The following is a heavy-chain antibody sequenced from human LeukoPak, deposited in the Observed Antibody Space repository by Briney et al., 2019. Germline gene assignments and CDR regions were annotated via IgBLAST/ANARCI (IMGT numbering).Heavy chain of an antibody. CDR1: GGSISSYY. J-gene: IGHJ3*02. V-gene: IGHV4-59*01. CDR3: ARAPPTHDAFDI. Sequence: SETLSLTCTVSGGSISSYYWSWIRQPPGKGLEWVGYIYYSGSTNYNPSLKSRVTISVDTSKNQFSLKLSSVTAADTAVYYCARAPPTHDAFDIWGQGTMVTVSS. CDR2: IYYSGST.